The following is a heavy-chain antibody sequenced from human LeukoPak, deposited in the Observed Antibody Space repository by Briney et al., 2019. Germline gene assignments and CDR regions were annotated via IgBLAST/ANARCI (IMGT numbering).Heavy chain of an antibody. CDR2: INSNSGAT. V-gene: IGHV1-2*02. Sequence: ASVKVSCKASGYTFTDYYIHWVRQAPGQGLEWMGWINSNSGATNYAQKFQGRVTMTRDTSISTAYMELTRLGSDDTAVYYCARNGSLAYWGQGTLVTVSS. J-gene: IGHJ4*02. D-gene: IGHD5-24*01. CDR1: GYTFTDYY. CDR3: ARNGSLAY.